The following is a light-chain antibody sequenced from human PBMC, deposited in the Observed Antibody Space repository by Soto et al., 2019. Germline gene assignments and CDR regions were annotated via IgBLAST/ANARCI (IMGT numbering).Light chain of an antibody. CDR2: GAS. Sequence: EIVMTQSPATLSVSPGERATLSCRASQSVSSNLAWYQQKPGQAPRLLMYGASTRATDIPDRLSGSGSGTEFTLTISVLRSEDFAVYYCQQHNNWPPWTFVQRTKVEIK. V-gene: IGKV3-15*01. J-gene: IGKJ1*01. CDR3: QQHNNWPPWT. CDR1: QSVSSN.